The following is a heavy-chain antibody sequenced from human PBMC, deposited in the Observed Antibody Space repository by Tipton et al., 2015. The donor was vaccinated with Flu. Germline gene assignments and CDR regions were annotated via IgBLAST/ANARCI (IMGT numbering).Heavy chain of an antibody. CDR2: INHSGST. Sequence: TLSLTCAVYGGSFSGYYWSWIRQPPGKGLEWIGEINHSGSTNYNPSLKSRVTISVGTSKNQFSLKLSSVTAADTAVYYCARGNPEYYYGSGSYCGALYYFDYWGQGTLVTVSS. D-gene: IGHD3-10*01. J-gene: IGHJ4*02. CDR3: ARGNPEYYYGSGSYCGALYYFDY. V-gene: IGHV4-34*01. CDR1: GGSFSGYY.